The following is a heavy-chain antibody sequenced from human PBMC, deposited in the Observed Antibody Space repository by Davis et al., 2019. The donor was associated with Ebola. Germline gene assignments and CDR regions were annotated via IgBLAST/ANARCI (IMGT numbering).Heavy chain of an antibody. V-gene: IGHV4-34*01. CDR2: IKHSGSI. Sequence: MPSETLSLTCAVYGGSFSGYYWSWIRQPPGKGLEWIGEIKHSGSINYNPSLKSRVTISVDTSKNQFSLKLSSVTAADTAVYYCARGENGGNPVGYWGQGTLVTVSS. CDR3: ARGENGGNPVGY. CDR1: GGSFSGYY. J-gene: IGHJ4*02. D-gene: IGHD4-23*01.